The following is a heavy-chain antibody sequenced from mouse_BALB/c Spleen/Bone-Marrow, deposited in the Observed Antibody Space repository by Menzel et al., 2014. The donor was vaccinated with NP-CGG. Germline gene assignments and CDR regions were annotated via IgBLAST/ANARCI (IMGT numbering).Heavy chain of an antibody. V-gene: IGHV5-9-1*01. Sequence: EVKVEESGGGLVKPGGSLKLSCATSGFTFSSYAMSWVRRTPEKRLEWVATISSGGSYTYYPDSVKGRFTISRDNAKNTLYLQMSSLRSEDTAMYYCARRGYGNYVGYAMDYWGQGTSVTVSS. D-gene: IGHD2-10*02. J-gene: IGHJ4*01. CDR1: GFTFSSYA. CDR2: ISSGGSYT. CDR3: ARRGYGNYVGYAMDY.